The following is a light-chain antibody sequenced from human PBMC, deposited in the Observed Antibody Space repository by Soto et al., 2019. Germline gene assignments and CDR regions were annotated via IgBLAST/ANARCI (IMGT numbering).Light chain of an antibody. V-gene: IGKV3-20*01. CDR2: GAS. J-gene: IGKJ4*02. CDR3: QQYGSSPDT. Sequence: EIVLTQSPGTLSLSPGERATLSCRASQSVSSSYLAWYQQKPGQAPGLLIYGASSRATGIPDRFSGSGSGTDFTLTISRLAPEDFAVYYCQQYGSSPDTFGGGTKVEIK. CDR1: QSVSSSY.